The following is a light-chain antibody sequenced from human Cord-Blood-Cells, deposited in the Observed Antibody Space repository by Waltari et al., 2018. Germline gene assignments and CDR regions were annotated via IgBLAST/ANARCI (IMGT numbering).Light chain of an antibody. CDR2: LGS. V-gene: IGKV2-28*01. CDR3: MQALQTPPYT. Sequence: DIVMTQSPLSLPVTPGEPDYIPCRSSPSLLHSNGYNYLDWYLQKPGQSPQLLIYLGSNRASGVPDRFSGSGSGTDFTLKISRVEAEDVGVYYCMQALQTPPYTFGQGTKLEIK. CDR1: PSLLHSNGYNY. J-gene: IGKJ2*01.